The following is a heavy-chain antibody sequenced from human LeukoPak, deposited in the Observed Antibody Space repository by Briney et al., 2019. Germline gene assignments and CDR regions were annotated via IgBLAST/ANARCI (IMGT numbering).Heavy chain of an antibody. CDR1: GFTFSSYW. D-gene: IGHD2-2*01. CDR2: INSDGSST. Sequence: GGSLRLSCAASGFTFSSYWMHWVRQAPGKGLVWVSRINSDGSSTSYADSVKGRFTISRDNAKNTLYLQMNSLRAEDTAVYYCARPYCSSTSCYRDAFDIWGQGTMVTVSS. CDR3: ARPYCSSTSCYRDAFDI. J-gene: IGHJ3*02. V-gene: IGHV3-74*01.